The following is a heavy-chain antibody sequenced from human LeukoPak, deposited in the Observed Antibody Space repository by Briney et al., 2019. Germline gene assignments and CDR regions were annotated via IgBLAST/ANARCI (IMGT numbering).Heavy chain of an antibody. CDR3: ARGAAGYSYG. Sequence: SETLSLTCTVSGGSISSYYWSWIRQPPGKGLEWIGHIYYSGNTNYNPSLRSRVTISIDTSKNQFSLRLSSVTAADTAVYYCARGAAGYSYGWGQGTLVTVSS. V-gene: IGHV4-59*01. J-gene: IGHJ4*02. D-gene: IGHD5-18*01. CDR2: IYYSGNT. CDR1: GGSISSYY.